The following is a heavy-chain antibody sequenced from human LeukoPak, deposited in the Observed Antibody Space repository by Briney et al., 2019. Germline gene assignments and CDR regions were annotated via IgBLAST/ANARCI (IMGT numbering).Heavy chain of an antibody. CDR1: GFTFSSYA. CDR3: ARGSGFPFFDY. D-gene: IGHD6-19*01. Sequence: GGSLRLSCAASGFTFSSYAMHWVRQAPGKGLEYVSAISSNGGSTYYANSVKGRFTISRDNSKNTLYLQMGSLRAEDMAVYYCARGSGFPFFDYWGQGTLVTVSS. V-gene: IGHV3-64*01. CDR2: ISSNGGST. J-gene: IGHJ4*02.